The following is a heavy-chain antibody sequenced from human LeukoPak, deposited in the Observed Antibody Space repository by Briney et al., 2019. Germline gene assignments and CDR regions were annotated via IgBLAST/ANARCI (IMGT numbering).Heavy chain of an antibody. D-gene: IGHD1-7*01. Sequence: SETLSLTCTVSGGSISSDYWSWIRQPPGKGLEWIGYIYYSGSTNYNPSLKSRVTISVDTSKNQFSLKLSSVTAADTAVYYCAREYNWNYGQIDYWGQGTLVTVSS. CDR1: GGSISSDY. J-gene: IGHJ4*02. V-gene: IGHV4-59*12. CDR3: AREYNWNYGQIDY. CDR2: IYYSGST.